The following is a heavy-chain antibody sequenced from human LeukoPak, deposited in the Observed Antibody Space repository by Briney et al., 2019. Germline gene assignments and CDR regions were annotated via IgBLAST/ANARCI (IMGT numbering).Heavy chain of an antibody. CDR3: ARGGYYGWGNDFRFDP. D-gene: IGHD3-10*01. V-gene: IGHV4-59*01. CDR2: IHYSGST. CDR1: GGSISSYY. J-gene: IGHJ5*02. Sequence: PSETLSLTCTVSGGSISSYYWSWIRQPPGKGLECIGYIHYSGSTNYNPSLKSRVTISVDTSKNQFSLKLKSVTAADTAVYYCARGGYYGWGNDFRFDPWGQGTLVTVSS.